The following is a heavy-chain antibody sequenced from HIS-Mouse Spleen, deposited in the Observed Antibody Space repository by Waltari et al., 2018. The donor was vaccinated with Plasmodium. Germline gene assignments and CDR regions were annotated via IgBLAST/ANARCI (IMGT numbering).Heavy chain of an antibody. J-gene: IGHJ4*02. CDR1: GFTFSSYA. D-gene: IGHD6-13*01. CDR3: AKKGIAAAGTSGYFDY. Sequence: EVQLLESGGGLVQPGGSLRLSCAASGFTFSSYALSWVRQAPGKGLEWVSAISGSGGSTYYADSVKGRFTISRDNSKNTLYLQMNSLRAEDTAVYYCAKKGIAAAGTSGYFDYWGQGTLVTVSS. V-gene: IGHV3-23*01. CDR2: ISGSGGST.